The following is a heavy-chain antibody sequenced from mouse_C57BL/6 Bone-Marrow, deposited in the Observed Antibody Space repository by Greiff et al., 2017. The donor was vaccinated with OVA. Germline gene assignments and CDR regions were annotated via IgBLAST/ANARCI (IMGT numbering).Heavy chain of an antibody. V-gene: IGHV5-15*01. J-gene: IGHJ2*01. CDR2: ISNLAYSI. D-gene: IGHD2-4*01. Sequence: EVQVVESGGGLVQPGGSLKLSCAASGFTFSDYGMAWVRQAPRKGPEWVAFISNLAYSIYYADTVTGRFTISRENAKNTLYLEMSSLRSEDTAMYYCARRGDYDGEAYYFDYWGQGTTLTVSS. CDR3: ARRGDYDGEAYYFDY. CDR1: GFTFSDYG.